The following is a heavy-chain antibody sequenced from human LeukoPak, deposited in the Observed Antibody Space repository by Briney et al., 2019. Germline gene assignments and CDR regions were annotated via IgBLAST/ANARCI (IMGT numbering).Heavy chain of an antibody. D-gene: IGHD6-19*01. J-gene: IGHJ3*02. V-gene: IGHV4-61*02. CDR2: IYTSGST. Sequence: PSETLSLTCTVSGGSISSGSYYWSWIRQPAGKGLEWIGRIYTSGSTNYNPSPKSRVTISVDTSKNQFSLKLSSVTAADTAVYYCAREVSGYSSGWMIGAFDIWGQGTMVTVSS. CDR3: AREVSGYSSGWMIGAFDI. CDR1: GGSISSGSYY.